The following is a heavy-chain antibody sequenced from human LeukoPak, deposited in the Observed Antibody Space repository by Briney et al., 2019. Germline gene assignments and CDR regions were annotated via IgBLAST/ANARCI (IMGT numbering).Heavy chain of an antibody. CDR1: GFTFSSYN. V-gene: IGHV3-21*01. CDR3: ARGPQQLDKFFDY. D-gene: IGHD4-11*01. CDR2: ISSISTYI. Sequence: GGTLRCYCAASGFTFSSYNMNWVRQAPGKGLEWVSSISSISTYIDYADSVKGRFTISRDNAKNSLYLQMNSLSADDTAIYYCARGPQQLDKFFDYWGQGTLVTVSS. J-gene: IGHJ4*02.